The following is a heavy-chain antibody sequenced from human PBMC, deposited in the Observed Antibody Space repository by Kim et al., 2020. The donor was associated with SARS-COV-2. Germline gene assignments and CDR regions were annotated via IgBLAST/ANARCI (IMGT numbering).Heavy chain of an antibody. CDR3: ARATGYCTSTICSDHFDY. J-gene: IGHJ4*02. CDR1: GFTFSSYS. Sequence: GGSLRLSCAASGFTFSSYSMNWVRQAPGKGLEWVSSISSSSSYIYYADSVKGRFTISRDNAKNSLYLQMNSLRAEDTAVYYCARATGYCTSTICSDHFDYWGQGTLVTVSS. D-gene: IGHD2-2*01. V-gene: IGHV3-21*01. CDR2: ISSSSSYI.